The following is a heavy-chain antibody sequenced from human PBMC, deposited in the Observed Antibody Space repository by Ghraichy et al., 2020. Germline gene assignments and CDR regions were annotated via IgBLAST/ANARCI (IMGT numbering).Heavy chain of an antibody. J-gene: IGHJ2*01. CDR1: GLTFSNFA. Sequence: GGSLRLSCAVSGLTFSNFAMAWVRQAPGKGLEWVSTISESGGSIWYADSGKGRFIISRDNSRSTFYLQMNSLRAEDTAVYYCAKGKGSGSYVNWSFNIWGRGTPVTVSP. CDR2: ISESGGSI. V-gene: IGHV3-23*01. D-gene: IGHD1-26*01. CDR3: AKGKGSGSYVNWSFNI.